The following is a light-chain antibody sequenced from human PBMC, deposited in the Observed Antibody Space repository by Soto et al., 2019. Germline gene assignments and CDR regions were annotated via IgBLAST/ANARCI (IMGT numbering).Light chain of an antibody. V-gene: IGKV1-5*01. J-gene: IGKJ1*01. Sequence: DIQMTQSPPTLSASVGDRVAITCRASQDISKWLAWYQQKPGKPPKLLIYDASGLDSGVPSRFSGSGYGTEFTLTISGLQPEDFATFYCQQYDSFPWTFGPGTKVDIK. CDR2: DAS. CDR1: QDISKW. CDR3: QQYDSFPWT.